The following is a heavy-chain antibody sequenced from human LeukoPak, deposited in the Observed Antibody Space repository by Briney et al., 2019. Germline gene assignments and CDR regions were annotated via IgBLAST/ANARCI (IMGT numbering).Heavy chain of an antibody. CDR3: ASDVEMATNGAFDI. V-gene: IGHV4-34*01. Sequence: SETLSLTCAVYGGSFTTYYWSWIRQPPGKGLEWIGEINHNEFTNYNPSLKSRVTISVDTSKNQFSLKLSSVTAADTAVYYSASDVEMATNGAFDIWGQGTMVTVSS. D-gene: IGHD5-24*01. CDR1: GGSFTTYY. CDR2: INHNEFT. J-gene: IGHJ3*02.